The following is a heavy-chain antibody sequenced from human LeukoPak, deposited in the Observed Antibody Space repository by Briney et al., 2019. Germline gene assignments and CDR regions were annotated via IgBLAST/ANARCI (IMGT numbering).Heavy chain of an antibody. Sequence: NASQTLSLTCAVSGGSITSGSFCWNWIRQPPGKGLEWIGYIYHSGSTYYNPSLKSRVTISVDRSKNQFSLKLSSVTAADTAVYYCARDGGAPGWFDPWGQGTLVTVSS. J-gene: IGHJ5*02. CDR2: IYHSGST. CDR3: ARDGGAPGWFDP. D-gene: IGHD3-16*01. V-gene: IGHV4-30-2*01. CDR1: GGSITSGSFC.